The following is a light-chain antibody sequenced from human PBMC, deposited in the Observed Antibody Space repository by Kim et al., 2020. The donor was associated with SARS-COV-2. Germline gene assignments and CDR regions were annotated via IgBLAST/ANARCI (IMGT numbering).Light chain of an antibody. CDR1: SSDIGGDNY. V-gene: IGLV2-8*01. J-gene: IGLJ2*01. Sequence: GQSVTNSGTGTSSDIGGDNYVSWYQQHPGKDPKLMIYEVTKRPSGVPDRFSGSKSGNTASLIVSGRQAEDEADYYCSSYTGSNKVLFGGGTKLTVL. CDR2: EVT. CDR3: SSYTGSNKVL.